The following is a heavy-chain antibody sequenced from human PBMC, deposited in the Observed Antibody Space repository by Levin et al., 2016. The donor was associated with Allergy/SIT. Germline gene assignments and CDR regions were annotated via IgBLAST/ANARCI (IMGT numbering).Heavy chain of an antibody. D-gene: IGHD2-2*02. V-gene: IGHV4-30-2*01. Sequence: SETLSLTCAVSGGSISSGGYSWSWIRQPPGKGLEWIGYIYHSGSTYYNPSLKSRVTISVDRSKNQFSLKLSSVTAADTAVYYCARARPWCSRDIPRCWANAFDIWGQGTMVTVSS. CDR3: ARARPWCSRDIPRCWANAFDI. CDR2: IYHSGST. CDR1: GGSISSGGYS. J-gene: IGHJ3*02.